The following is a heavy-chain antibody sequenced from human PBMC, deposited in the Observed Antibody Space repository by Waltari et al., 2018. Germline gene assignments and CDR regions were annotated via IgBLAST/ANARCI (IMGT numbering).Heavy chain of an antibody. CDR1: GFTSVTIA. CDR3: ATPFYNWDDPLHS. J-gene: IGHJ1*01. Sequence: EVQVLESGGGLVQLGGSVSLSCQASGFTSVTIAINWVRQAPGKGLEWFSSISVSDATYYADSVKGRFTIARDYSDNTVYLQMDSLRADDTALYFCATPFYNWDDPLHSWGQGTPVTVSS. V-gene: IGHV3-23*01. CDR2: ISVSDAT. D-gene: IGHD1-20*01.